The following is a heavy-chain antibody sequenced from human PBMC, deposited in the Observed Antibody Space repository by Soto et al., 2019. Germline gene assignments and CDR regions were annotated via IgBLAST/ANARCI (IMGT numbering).Heavy chain of an antibody. CDR2: IYWNDDK. V-gene: IGHV2-5*01. J-gene: IGHJ4*02. CDR3: AHPPSDIGELLFDY. CDR1: GFSLITSGVG. D-gene: IGHD3-10*01. Sequence: GSGATLVNPTQTLTLTCTFSGFSLITSGVGVGWIRQPPGKALEWLALIYWNDDKRYSPSLKSRLTITKDTSKNQVVLTMTNMDPVDTATYYCAHPPSDIGELLFDYWGQGTLVTVSS.